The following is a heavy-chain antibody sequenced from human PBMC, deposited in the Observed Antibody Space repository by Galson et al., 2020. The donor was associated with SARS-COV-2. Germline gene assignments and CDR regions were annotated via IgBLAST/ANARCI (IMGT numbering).Heavy chain of an antibody. Sequence: SETLSLTCTVSGASISSSIYYSAWIRQPPGKGLEWIGSVYYSGTTYSNPPLDSRLTISVHTSKNQFSLRLSSLTAADTAVYYCATSPHYADPVDYWGQGTLVSVAS. V-gene: IGHV4-39*01. CDR3: ATSPHYADPVDY. J-gene: IGHJ4*02. D-gene: IGHD3-16*01. CDR1: GASISSSIYY. CDR2: VYYSGTT.